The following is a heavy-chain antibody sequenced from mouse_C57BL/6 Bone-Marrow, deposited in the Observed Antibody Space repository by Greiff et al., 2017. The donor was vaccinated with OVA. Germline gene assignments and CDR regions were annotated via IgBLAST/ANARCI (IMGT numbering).Heavy chain of an antibody. J-gene: IGHJ2*01. CDR3: ALYGSSPRFDY. CDR1: GFNIKDYY. D-gene: IGHD1-1*01. V-gene: IGHV14-2*01. CDR2: IDPEDGET. Sequence: EVHLVESGAELVKPGASVKLSCTASGFNIKDYYMHWVKQRTEQGLEWIGRIDPEDGETKSAPKFQGKATITADTSSNTAYLQLSSLTSEDTAVYYCALYGSSPRFDYWGQGTTLTVSS.